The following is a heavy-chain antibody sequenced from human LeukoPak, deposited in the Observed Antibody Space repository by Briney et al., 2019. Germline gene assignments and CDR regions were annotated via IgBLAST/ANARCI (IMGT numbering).Heavy chain of an antibody. CDR1: GFTFSSYS. V-gene: IGHV3-21*01. CDR2: ISSSSSYI. D-gene: IGHD6-19*01. J-gene: IGHJ6*02. CDR3: AREQWPSGSNYYCGMDV. Sequence: PGGSLRLSCAASGFTFSSYSMNWVRQAPGKGLEWVSFISSSSSYIYYADSVKGRFTISRDNAKNSLYLQMNSLRAEDTAVYYCAREQWPSGSNYYCGMDVWGQGTTVTVSS.